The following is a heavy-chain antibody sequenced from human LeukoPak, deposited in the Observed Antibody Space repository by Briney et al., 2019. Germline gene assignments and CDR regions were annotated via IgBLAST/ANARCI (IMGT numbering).Heavy chain of an antibody. CDR2: ISSSGSTI. CDR1: GGSISNYY. Sequence: LSLTCTVSGGSISNYYWSWIRQAPGKGLEWVSYISSSGSTIYYADSVKGRFTISRDNAKNSLYLQMNSLRAEDTAVYYCASGWGYYYYMDVWGKGTTVTVSS. V-gene: IGHV3-11*04. D-gene: IGHD3-16*01. J-gene: IGHJ6*03. CDR3: ASGWGYYYYMDV.